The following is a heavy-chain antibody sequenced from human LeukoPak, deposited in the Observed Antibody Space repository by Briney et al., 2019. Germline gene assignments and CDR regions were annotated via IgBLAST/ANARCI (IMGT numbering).Heavy chain of an antibody. CDR1: GYAFTGHY. CDR3: ARGGRSSWYSSGSY. D-gene: IGHD6-13*01. J-gene: IGHJ4*02. CDR2: INPNSGGT. V-gene: IGHV1-2*02. Sequence: ASVKVSCKASGYAFTGHYMHWVRQAPGQGLEWMGWINPNSGGTNYAQKFQGRVTMTRDTSISTAYMELSRLRSDDTAVYYCARGGRSSWYSSGSYWGQGTLATVSS.